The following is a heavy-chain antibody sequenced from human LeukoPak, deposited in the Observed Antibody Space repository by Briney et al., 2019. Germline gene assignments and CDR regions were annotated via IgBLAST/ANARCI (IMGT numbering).Heavy chain of an antibody. CDR2: ISAYNGNT. Sequence: GASVKVSCKASGYTFTSYGISWVRQAPGQGLEWMGWISAYNGNTNYAQKLQGRVTMTTDTPTSTAYMELRSLRSDDTAVYYCARGCSGGSCYSERFDYWGQGTLVTVSS. CDR1: GYTFTSYG. D-gene: IGHD2-15*01. CDR3: ARGCSGGSCYSERFDY. V-gene: IGHV1-18*01. J-gene: IGHJ4*02.